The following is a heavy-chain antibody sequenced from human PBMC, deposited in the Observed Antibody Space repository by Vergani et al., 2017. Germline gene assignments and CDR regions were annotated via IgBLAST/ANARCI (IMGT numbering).Heavy chain of an antibody. D-gene: IGHD4-17*01. CDR3: ARDSDYGDWNFDY. V-gene: IGHV1-18*01. J-gene: IGHJ4*02. CDR1: GYTFSTYG. CDR2: ISAYNGNT. Sequence: QVQLVQSGAEVKKPGASVKVSCKASGYTFSTYGISWVRQAPGQGLEWMGWISAYNGNTNYPEKFQGRLTMTTDTSTRTAYMELRSLRSDDTAVYYCARDSDYGDWNFDYWGQGTLVTVSS.